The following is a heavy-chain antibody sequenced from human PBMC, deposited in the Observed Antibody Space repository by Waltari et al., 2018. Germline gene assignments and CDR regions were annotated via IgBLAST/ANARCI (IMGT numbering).Heavy chain of an antibody. CDR2: ISGSGGST. CDR1: GFTFSSYA. CDR3: AKFNYDILTWLGY. J-gene: IGHJ4*02. Sequence: EVQLLESGGGLVQPGGSLRLSCAASGFTFSSYAMSWVRQAPGKGLEWVSGISGSGGSTYYADSVKGRFTISRDNSKNTLYLQMNSLRAEDTAVYYCAKFNYDILTWLGYWGQGTLVTVSS. D-gene: IGHD3-9*01. V-gene: IGHV3-23*01.